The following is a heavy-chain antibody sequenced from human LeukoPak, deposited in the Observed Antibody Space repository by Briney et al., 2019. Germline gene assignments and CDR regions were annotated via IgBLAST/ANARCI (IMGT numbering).Heavy chain of an antibody. CDR3: ATDGAGFDT. V-gene: IGHV3-11*01. J-gene: IGHJ5*02. Sequence: GGSLRLSCSASGFTFNDYYMGWSRQPPGKGLEWLSYINIGGTNTHYADSVKGRFTISRDNAKKSLYLEMNNLRAEDTAVYYCATDGAGFDTWGQGVLVTVSS. CDR2: INIGGTNT. CDR1: GFTFNDYY.